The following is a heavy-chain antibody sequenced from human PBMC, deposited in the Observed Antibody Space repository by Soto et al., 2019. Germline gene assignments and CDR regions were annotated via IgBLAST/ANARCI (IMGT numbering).Heavy chain of an antibody. D-gene: IGHD1-1*01. CDR1: GGSFSGYY. CDR2: INHSGST. CDR3: ASAQLERRSDY. J-gene: IGHJ4*02. Sequence: SETLSLTCAVYGGSFSGYYCSWIRQPPGKGLEWIGEINHSGSTNYNPSLKSRVTISVDTSKNQFSLKLSSVTAADTAVYYCASAQLERRSDYWGQGTLVTVSS. V-gene: IGHV4-34*01.